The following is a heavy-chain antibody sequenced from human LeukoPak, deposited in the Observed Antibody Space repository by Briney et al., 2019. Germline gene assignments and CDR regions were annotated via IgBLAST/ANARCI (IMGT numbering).Heavy chain of an antibody. CDR1: GGTFSSYA. D-gene: IGHD6-13*01. V-gene: IGHV1-69*13. CDR2: IIPIFGTA. J-gene: IGHJ4*02. Sequence: SVQVSCQASGGTFSSYAISWVRQAPGQGLEWMGGIIPIFGTANYAQKFQGRVTITADESTSTAYMELSSLRSEDTAVYYCARDRLDTYSSSWDYYFDYWGQGTLVTVSS. CDR3: ARDRLDTYSSSWDYYFDY.